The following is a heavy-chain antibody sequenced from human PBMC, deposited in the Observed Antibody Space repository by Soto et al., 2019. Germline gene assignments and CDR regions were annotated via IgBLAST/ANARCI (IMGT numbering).Heavy chain of an antibody. Sequence: PGESLKISCKGSGYSFTSYWIDWVRQMPGKGLEWMGTIYPGDSDTRYSPSFQGQVTISADKSISTAYLQWSSLKASDTAMYYCAGGGVRGVITRTRDYYGMDVWGQGTTVTVSS. D-gene: IGHD3-10*01. V-gene: IGHV5-51*01. J-gene: IGHJ6*02. CDR1: GYSFTSYW. CDR3: AGGGVRGVITRTRDYYGMDV. CDR2: IYPGDSDT.